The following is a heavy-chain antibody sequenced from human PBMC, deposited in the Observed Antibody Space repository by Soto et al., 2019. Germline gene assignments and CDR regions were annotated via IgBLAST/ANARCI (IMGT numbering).Heavy chain of an antibody. V-gene: IGHV3-33*06. Sequence: QVQMVESGGGVVQPGRSLRLSCAASGFSFENYGMHWVRQAPGRGPEWGAIIWYDGSLQYYAAAVKGRFTISRDNSKNTLYLEMKSLRAEDTAVYYCANLWGDGYNLGQDYNGMDVWGQGATVIVS. CDR2: IWYDGSLQ. CDR3: ANLWGDGYNLGQDYNGMDV. D-gene: IGHD5-12*01. CDR1: GFSFENYG. J-gene: IGHJ6*02.